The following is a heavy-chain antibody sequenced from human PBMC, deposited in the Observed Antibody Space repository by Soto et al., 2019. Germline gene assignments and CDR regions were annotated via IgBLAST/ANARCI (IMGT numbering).Heavy chain of an antibody. J-gene: IGHJ4*02. CDR1: GSTFGSRA. CDR2: ITDTGGDT. V-gene: IGHV3-23*01. Sequence: GGSQRLSWGGAGSTFGSRAMSWFRQAPGEGLQWVSTITDTGGDTKSADSVRGRFTISRDNSKNTLYLQMSSLRAEDSAVYYCARGSKDSYPGSRIFAFWGRGTLVTVSS. CDR3: ARGSKDSYPGSRIFAF. D-gene: IGHD3-10*01.